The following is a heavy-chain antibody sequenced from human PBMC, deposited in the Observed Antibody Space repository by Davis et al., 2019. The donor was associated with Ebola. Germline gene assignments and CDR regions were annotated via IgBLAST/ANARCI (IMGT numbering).Heavy chain of an antibody. Sequence: ASVKVSCKASGYTFTGYYMHWVRQAPGQGLEWMGWINPNSGGTNYAQKFQGRVTMNRDTSISTAYLELIRLRSDDTAVYYCARGGSYDSSGYYYHYYYGMDVWGQGTTVTVSS. J-gene: IGHJ6*02. D-gene: IGHD3-22*01. CDR2: INPNSGGT. CDR3: ARGGSYDSSGYYYHYYYGMDV. V-gene: IGHV1-2*02. CDR1: GYTFTGYY.